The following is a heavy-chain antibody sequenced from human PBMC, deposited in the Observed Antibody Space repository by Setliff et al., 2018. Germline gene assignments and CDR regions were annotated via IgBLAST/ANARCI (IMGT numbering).Heavy chain of an antibody. CDR3: ARQPKVDSSGLKCLDY. V-gene: IGHV5-51*01. CDR2: IYPSDSDT. D-gene: IGHD6-19*01. CDR1: GYNFATYW. J-gene: IGHJ4*02. Sequence: PGESLTISCKASGYNFATYWIGWVRQMPGKGLEWMGIIYPSDSDTRYNPSFQGQVTISADKSINTAYLQWSSLKASDTAMYYCARQPKVDSSGLKCLDYWGQGTLVTAPQ.